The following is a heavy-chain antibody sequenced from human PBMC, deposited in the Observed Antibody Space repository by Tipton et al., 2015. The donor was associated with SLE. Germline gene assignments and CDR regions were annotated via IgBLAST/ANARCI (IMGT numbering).Heavy chain of an antibody. Sequence: VQLVQSGAEVKKPGESLKISCKGSGYSFTTYWIGWVRQMPGKGLEWMGIIYPGDSNTKYSPSFQGQVTISADKSITTAYLQWNSLKASDTAIYYCARQGLGERFLEWGRGYYYYGMDVWGQGTTVTVSS. CDR2: IYPGDSNT. V-gene: IGHV5-51*01. J-gene: IGHJ6*02. CDR1: GYSFTTYW. D-gene: IGHD3-3*01. CDR3: ARQGLGERFLEWGRGYYYYGMDV.